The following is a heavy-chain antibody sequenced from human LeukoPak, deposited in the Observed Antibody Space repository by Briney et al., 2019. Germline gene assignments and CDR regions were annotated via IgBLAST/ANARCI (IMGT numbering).Heavy chain of an antibody. J-gene: IGHJ4*02. D-gene: IGHD3-10*01. CDR2: FKSKTDGGTT. V-gene: IGHV3-15*01. Sequence: GGSLRLSCVASGFTFSNAWMNWVRQAPGKGLGWVGRFKSKTDGGTTDYAAPVKGRFTISRDDPKNTLYLQMNILKTEDTGVYYCTTERRFGECFDYWGQGTLVTVSS. CDR1: GFTFSNAW. CDR3: TTERRFGECFDY.